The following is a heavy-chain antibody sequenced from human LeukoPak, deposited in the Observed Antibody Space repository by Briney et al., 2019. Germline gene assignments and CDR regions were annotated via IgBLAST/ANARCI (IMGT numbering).Heavy chain of an antibody. CDR1: GFTVSSNY. Sequence: GGSLSLSCAASGFTVSSNYLSCVRQAPGKGLELVSGINWNGGSTGYADSVKGRFTISRDNAKNSLYLQMNSLRAEDTALYYCARAGDYYDSSGSHGDYWGQGTLVTVSS. J-gene: IGHJ4*02. CDR2: INWNGGST. D-gene: IGHD3-22*01. V-gene: IGHV3-20*04. CDR3: ARAGDYYDSSGSHGDY.